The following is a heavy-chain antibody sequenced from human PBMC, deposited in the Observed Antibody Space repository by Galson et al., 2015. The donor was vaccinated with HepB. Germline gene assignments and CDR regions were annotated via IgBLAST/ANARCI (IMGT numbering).Heavy chain of an antibody. J-gene: IGHJ5*01. Sequence: SVKVSCKASGGTFSSYTISWVRQAPGQGLEWMGGIIPIFGTANYAQRFQGRVTITGDESTSTAYMELNSLRSEDTAVYYCARKAFGDLAYNWFDSWGQGTLVTVSS. CDR1: GGTFSSYT. V-gene: IGHV1-69*13. CDR3: ARKAFGDLAYNWFDS. D-gene: IGHD3-10*01. CDR2: IIPIFGTA.